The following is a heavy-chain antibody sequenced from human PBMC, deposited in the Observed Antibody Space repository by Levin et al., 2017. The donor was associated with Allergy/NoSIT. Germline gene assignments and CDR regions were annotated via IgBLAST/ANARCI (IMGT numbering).Heavy chain of an antibody. J-gene: IGHJ3*02. CDR3: ARAPTYGDYARSREHIFDI. D-gene: IGHD4-17*01. CDR1: GGSFSAYY. CDR2: INDSGST. Sequence: PSETLSLTCAVYGGSFSAYYWSWIRQPPGKGLEWIGEINDSGSTNYNPSLKSRVTISVDTSKNQFSLKLSSVTAADTAVYYCARAPTYGDYARSREHIFDIWGQGTLVTVSS. V-gene: IGHV4-34*01.